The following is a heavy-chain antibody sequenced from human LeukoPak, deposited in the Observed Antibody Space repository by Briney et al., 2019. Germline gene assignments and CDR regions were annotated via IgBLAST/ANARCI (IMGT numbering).Heavy chain of an antibody. J-gene: IGHJ4*02. D-gene: IGHD3-22*01. Sequence: GGSLRLSCAASGFTFSSYSMNWVGQAPGKGLEWVSYISSSSSTIYYADSVKGRFTISRDNAKNSLYLQMNSLRAEDTAVYYCARSPGAYYYDSSGELDYWGQGTLVTVSS. CDR1: GFTFSSYS. CDR3: ARSPGAYYYDSSGELDY. CDR2: ISSSSSTI. V-gene: IGHV3-48*01.